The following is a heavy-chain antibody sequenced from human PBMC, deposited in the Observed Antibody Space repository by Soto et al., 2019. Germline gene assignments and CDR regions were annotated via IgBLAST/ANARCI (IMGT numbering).Heavy chain of an antibody. J-gene: IGHJ5*02. D-gene: IGHD6-13*01. CDR1: GFTFSNAW. Sequence: PGGSLRLSCAASGFTFSNAWMSWVRQAPGKXLEWVGRIKSKTDGGTTDYAAPVKGRFTISRDDSKNTLYLQMNSLKTEDTAVYYCTTDPAVAKQLLSWFDPWGQGTLVTVSS. CDR3: TTDPAVAKQLLSWFDP. V-gene: IGHV3-15*01. CDR2: IKSKTDGGTT.